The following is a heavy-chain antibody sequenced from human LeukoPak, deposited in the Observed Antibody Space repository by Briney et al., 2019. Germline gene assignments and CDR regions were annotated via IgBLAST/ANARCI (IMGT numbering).Heavy chain of an antibody. CDR1: GGTPNSHA. CDR3: ATTNDGGGYQWGDFFDF. CDR2: IIPNLGTT. J-gene: IGHJ4*02. V-gene: IGHV1-69*04. Sequence: WASVKVSCKASGGTPNSHAISWVRQAPGQGLEWMGRIIPNLGTTNRAQNFQDRVTLTADKSTNTAYMELTSLTSDDTAVYYCATTNDGGGYQWGDFFDFWGQGTLVTVSS. D-gene: IGHD3-22*01.